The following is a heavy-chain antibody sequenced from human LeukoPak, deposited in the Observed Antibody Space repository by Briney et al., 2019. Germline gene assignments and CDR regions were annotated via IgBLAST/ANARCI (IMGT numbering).Heavy chain of an antibody. J-gene: IGHJ6*02. V-gene: IGHV3-48*01. D-gene: IGHD3-16*01. CDR2: ISSSSSNI. CDR1: GFTFSSYS. CDR3: GRLHDYVWSNYYYYGMDV. Sequence: GGSLRLSCAASGFTFSSYSMNWVRQAPGKGLEWASYISSSSSNIYYADSVKGRFTISRDNAKNSLYLQMNSLRAEDTAVYYCGRLHDYVWSNYYYYGMDVWGQGTTVTVSS.